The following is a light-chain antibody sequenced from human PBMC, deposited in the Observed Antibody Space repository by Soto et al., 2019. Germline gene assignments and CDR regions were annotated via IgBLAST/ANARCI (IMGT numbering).Light chain of an antibody. Sequence: DIQMTQSPSSVSASVGDRVNITCRASQDINIWLAWYQQRPGKAPKHLIYAASTLHSGVPSRFSGSGSGTKFTLTISSLQPEDVATYYCQRPNSFHRTFGQGTKLEIK. J-gene: IGKJ2*01. CDR3: QRPNSFHRT. CDR1: QDINIW. CDR2: AAS. V-gene: IGKV1-12*01.